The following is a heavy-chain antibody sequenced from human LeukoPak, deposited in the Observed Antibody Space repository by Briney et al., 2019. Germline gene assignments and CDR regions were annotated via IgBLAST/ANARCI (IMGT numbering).Heavy chain of an antibody. CDR3: ARDSPYYYDSSGQMTFDY. CDR1: GGTFSSYA. D-gene: IGHD3-22*01. J-gene: IGHJ4*02. Sequence: SVKVSCKASGGTFSSYAISWVRQAPGQGLEWMGRIIPIFGIANYAQEFQGRVTITADKSTSTAYMELSSLRSEDTAVYYCARDSPYYYDSSGQMTFDYWGQGTLVTVSS. CDR2: IIPIFGIA. V-gene: IGHV1-69*04.